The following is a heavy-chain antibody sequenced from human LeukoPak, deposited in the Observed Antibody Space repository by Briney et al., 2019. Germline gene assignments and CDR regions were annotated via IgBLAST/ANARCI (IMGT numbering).Heavy chain of an antibody. D-gene: IGHD1-1*01. J-gene: IGHJ4*02. CDR2: IYYSGST. CDR3: ARFDLEWRVDY. CDR1: GGSISSSSYY. V-gene: IGHV4-39*01. Sequence: PSETLSLTCTVSGGSISSSSYYWDWIRQPPGKGLEWIGSIYYSGSTYYNPSLKSRVTISVDTSKNQFSLKLSSVTAADTAVYYCARFDLEWRVDYWGQGTLVTVSS.